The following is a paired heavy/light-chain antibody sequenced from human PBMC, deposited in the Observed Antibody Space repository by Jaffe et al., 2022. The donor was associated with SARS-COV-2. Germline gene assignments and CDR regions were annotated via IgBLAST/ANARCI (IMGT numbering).Light chain of an antibody. Sequence: QSALTQPASVSGSPGQSITISCTGTSSDIGAYNFVSWYQQHPGKAPKLMIYDVSNRPSGVSNRFSGSKSGDTASLTISGLQADDEADYYCSSYTTSSTEVFGGGTKLTVL. CDR2: DVS. CDR1: SSDIGAYNF. J-gene: IGLJ3*02. CDR3: SSYTTSSTEV. V-gene: IGLV2-14*03.
Heavy chain of an antibody. V-gene: IGHV3-23*01. J-gene: IGHJ4*02. CDR2: ISASGSST. Sequence: EVQLLESGGGLVQPGGSLRLSCAASGFTFSSHAMNWVRQAPGKGLEWVSGISASGSSTYYADSVKGRFTISRDNSKNSLYLQMDGLRAEDTALYYCAKDRTTYFYGRADYWGQGTLLTVSS. CDR1: GFTFSSHA. CDR3: AKDRTTYFYGRADY. D-gene: IGHD3-10*01.